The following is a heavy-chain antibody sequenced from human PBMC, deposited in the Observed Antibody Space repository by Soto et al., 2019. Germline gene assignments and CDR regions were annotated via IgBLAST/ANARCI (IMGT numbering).Heavy chain of an antibody. CDR1: GGSFSGYY. Sequence: QVQLQQWGAGLLKPSETLSLTCAVYGGSFSGYYWSWIRQPPGKGLEWIGEINHSGSTNYNPSLKSRVTISVDTSKNQFSLKLSSVTAADTAVYYCARGRRGWGNTAMVTVFDYWGQGTLVTVSS. D-gene: IGHD5-18*01. J-gene: IGHJ4*02. CDR3: ARGRRGWGNTAMVTVFDY. V-gene: IGHV4-34*01. CDR2: INHSGST.